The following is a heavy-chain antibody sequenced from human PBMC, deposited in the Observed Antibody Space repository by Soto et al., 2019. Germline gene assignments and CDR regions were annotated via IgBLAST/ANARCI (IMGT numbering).Heavy chain of an antibody. V-gene: IGHV1-18*01. J-gene: IGHJ4*02. CDR2: ISAYNGNT. D-gene: IGHD3-9*01. CDR3: ARSQTYYDILTGLFDY. CDR1: GYTFTSYG. Sequence: ASVKVSCKASGYTFTSYGISWVRQAPGQGLEWMGWISAYNGNTNYAQKLQGRVTMTTDTSTSTVYMELSSLRPEDTAVYYCARSQTYYDILTGLFDYWGQGTLVTVSS.